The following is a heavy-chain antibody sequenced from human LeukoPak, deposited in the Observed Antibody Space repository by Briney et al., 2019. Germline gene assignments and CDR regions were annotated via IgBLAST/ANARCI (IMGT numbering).Heavy chain of an antibody. D-gene: IGHD2-15*01. CDR1: GFTFSSYE. Sequence: GGSLTLSCAASGFTFSSYEMNWVSQAPGKGLEWVSYIRSSGRTIYYADSVKGRFTISRDNAKNSLYLQVNSLRAEDTAVYYCARACRSGGNCYDEFDYWGQGTLVTVSS. J-gene: IGHJ4*02. CDR2: IRSSGRTI. CDR3: ARACRSGGNCYDEFDY. V-gene: IGHV3-48*03.